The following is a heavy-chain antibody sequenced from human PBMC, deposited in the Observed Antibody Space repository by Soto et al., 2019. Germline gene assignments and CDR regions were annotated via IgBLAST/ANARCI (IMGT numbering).Heavy chain of an antibody. CDR1: GYTFTSYG. CDR3: ARAWHYDFWSGYWYFDL. J-gene: IGHJ2*01. CDR2: ISAYNGNT. D-gene: IGHD3-3*01. V-gene: IGHV1-18*01. Sequence: QVQLVQSGAEVKKPGASVKVSCKASGYTFTSYGISWVRQAPGQGLEWMGWISAYNGNTNYAQKLQGRVTMTTDTTTSPAYVELRSLRSDDTAVYYWARAWHYDFWSGYWYFDLWGRGTLVTVSS.